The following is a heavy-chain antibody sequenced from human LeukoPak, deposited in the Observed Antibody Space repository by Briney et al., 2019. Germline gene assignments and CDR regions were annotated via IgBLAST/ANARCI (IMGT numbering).Heavy chain of an antibody. CDR1: GGSFTSYY. CDR2: VSDGGRT. Sequence: PSETLSLTCSVSGGSFTSYYWSWIRQPPGKGLEWIGHVSDGGRTNYSPSLRSRVSISVDTSKNQFSLKLNSVTAADTAVYFCARASTTFDDWGQGTLVTVSS. J-gene: IGHJ4*02. CDR3: ARASTTFDD. D-gene: IGHD1-14*01. V-gene: IGHV4-59*01.